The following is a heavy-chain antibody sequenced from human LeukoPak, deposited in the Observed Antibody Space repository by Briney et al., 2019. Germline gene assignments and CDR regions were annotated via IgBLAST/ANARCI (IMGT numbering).Heavy chain of an antibody. CDR1: GFTFSSYA. CDR2: ISHDGSNK. V-gene: IGHV3-30*04. J-gene: IGHJ6*04. D-gene: IGHD5-18*01. CDR3: ARDLGYSYGTPYFYYGIDV. Sequence: QSGRSLRFSCAASGFTFSSYAMHWLPQAPGKGLDGGAVISHDGSNKYYADFVKGRFTISRDNSKNTLDLQMNSLRAEDTAVYYCARDLGYSYGTPYFYYGIDVWGKGTPVTVSS.